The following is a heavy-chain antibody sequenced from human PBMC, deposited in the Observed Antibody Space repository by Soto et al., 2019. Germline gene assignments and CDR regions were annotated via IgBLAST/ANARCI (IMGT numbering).Heavy chain of an antibody. V-gene: IGHV2-5*02. J-gene: IGHJ4*02. D-gene: IGHD3-3*01. CDR1: GFSLTTSGVG. CDR3: AHRVLRTVFGLVTTTAIYFDF. Sequence: QITLNESGPTQVKPRQTLTLTCTFSGFSLTTSGVGVGWIRQSPGKAPEWLALIYWDDDKRYSPSLKSRLTITKDTSKHLVVLTMADLDPADTATYYCAHRVLRTVFGLVTTTAIYFDFWGQGTPVAVSS. CDR2: IYWDDDK.